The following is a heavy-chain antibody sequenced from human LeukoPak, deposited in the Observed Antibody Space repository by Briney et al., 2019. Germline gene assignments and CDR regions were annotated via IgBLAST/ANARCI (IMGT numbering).Heavy chain of an antibody. CDR2: INPSGGST. CDR3: ARDRYCSSTSCYNDYFDY. CDR1: GYTFTSCY. Sequence: ASVKVSCKASGYTFTSCYMHWVRQAPGQGLEWMGIINPSGGSTSYAQKFQGRVTMTRDTSTSTVYMELSSLRSEDTAVYYCARDRYCSSTSCYNDYFDYWGQGTLVTVSS. V-gene: IGHV1-46*01. D-gene: IGHD2-2*02. J-gene: IGHJ4*02.